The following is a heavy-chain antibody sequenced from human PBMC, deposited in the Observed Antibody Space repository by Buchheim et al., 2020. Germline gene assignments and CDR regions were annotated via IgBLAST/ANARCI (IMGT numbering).Heavy chain of an antibody. CDR3: AKHPVKFDS. J-gene: IGHJ5*01. CDR1: GLASTSYG. V-gene: IGHV3-23*01. Sequence: EVQQLESGGGVVHPGGSLRLSCVVSGLASTSYGVSWVRQAPGKGLEWVAGIESGGSTYYPDSGKGRFAIYRDTSKNTLFLEMHSLRVEDTAVYFCAKHPVKFDSWGQGTL. CDR2: IESGGST.